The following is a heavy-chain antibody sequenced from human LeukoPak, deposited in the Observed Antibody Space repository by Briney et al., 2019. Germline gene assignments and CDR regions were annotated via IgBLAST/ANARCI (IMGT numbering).Heavy chain of an antibody. Sequence: ASVKVSCKASGYTFTRYGISWVRQAPGQGLEWTGWISAYNGNTNYAQKLQGRVTMTTDTSTSTAYMELTSLRSDDTAVYYCARDGGIAVAAHLIDYWGQGTLVTVSS. CDR1: GYTFTRYG. J-gene: IGHJ4*02. CDR2: ISAYNGNT. D-gene: IGHD6-19*01. V-gene: IGHV1-18*01. CDR3: ARDGGIAVAAHLIDY.